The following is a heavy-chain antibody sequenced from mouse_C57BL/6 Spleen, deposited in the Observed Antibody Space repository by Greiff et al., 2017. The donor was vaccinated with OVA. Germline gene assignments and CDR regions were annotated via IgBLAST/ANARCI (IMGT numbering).Heavy chain of an antibody. J-gene: IGHJ4*01. CDR2: INPSNGGT. CDR1: GYTFTSYW. Sequence: HVQLQQPGTELVKPGASVKLSCKASGYTFTSYWMHWVKQRPGQGLEWIGNINPSNGGTNYNEKFKSKATLTVDKSSSTAYMQLSSLTSEDSAVYYCARSGIITTVVATPLYAMDYWGQGTSVTVSS. V-gene: IGHV1-53*01. CDR3: ARSGIITTVVATPLYAMDY. D-gene: IGHD1-1*01.